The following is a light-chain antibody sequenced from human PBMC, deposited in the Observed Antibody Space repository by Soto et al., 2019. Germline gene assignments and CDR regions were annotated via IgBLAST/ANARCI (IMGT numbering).Light chain of an antibody. Sequence: EIVMTQSPATLSVSPGERATLSCRASQSVSSNLAWYQQKPGQAPRLLIYSASTRATGFPARFSGSGSGTEFTLTISRLEPEDFALFYCQYHGSSPITFGQGTRLEIK. CDR1: QSVSSN. J-gene: IGKJ5*01. V-gene: IGKV3-15*01. CDR2: SAS. CDR3: QYHGSSPIT.